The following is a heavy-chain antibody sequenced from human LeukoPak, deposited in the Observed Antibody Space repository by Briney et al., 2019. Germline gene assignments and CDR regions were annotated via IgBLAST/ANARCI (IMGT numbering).Heavy chain of an antibody. CDR3: ARAYRGYCSSTSCYRAEFDP. V-gene: IGHV4-34*01. D-gene: IGHD2-2*01. CDR2: INHSGST. J-gene: IGHJ5*02. CDR1: GGSFSGYY. Sequence: SETLSLTCAVYGGSFSGYYWSWIRQPPGKGLEWIGEINHSGSTNYNPSLKSRVTISVDTSKNQFSLKLSSMTAADTAVYYCARAYRGYCSSTSCYRAEFDPWGQGTLVTVSS.